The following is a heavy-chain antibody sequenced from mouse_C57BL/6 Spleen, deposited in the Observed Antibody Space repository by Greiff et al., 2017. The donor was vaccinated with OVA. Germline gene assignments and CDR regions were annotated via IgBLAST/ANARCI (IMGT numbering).Heavy chain of an antibody. V-gene: IGHV3-6*01. CDR2: ISYDGSN. J-gene: IGHJ2*01. CDR3: ARGEGYDGYYDFDY. Sequence: DVQLQESGPGLVKPSQSLSLTCSVTGYSITSGYYWHWIRQFPGNKLEWMGYISYDGSNNYNPSLKNRISITRDTSKNQFFLKLNSVTTEDTATYYCARGEGYDGYYDFDYWGQGTTLTVSS. D-gene: IGHD2-3*01. CDR1: GYSITSGYY.